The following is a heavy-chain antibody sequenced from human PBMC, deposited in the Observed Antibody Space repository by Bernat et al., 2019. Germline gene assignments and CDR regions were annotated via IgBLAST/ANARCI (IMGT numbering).Heavy chain of an antibody. CDR2: IIPILGIA. CDR1: GGTFSSYT. CDR3: ASIVVPDAISFYYHGMDV. Sequence: QVQLVQSGAEVKKPGSSVKVSCKASGGTFSSYTISWVRQAPGQGLEWMGRIIPILGIANYAQKFQGRVTITADKSTSTAYMELSSLRSEDTAVYYCASIVVPDAISFYYHGMDVWGQGTTVTVSS. D-gene: IGHD2-2*01. J-gene: IGHJ6*02. V-gene: IGHV1-69*02.